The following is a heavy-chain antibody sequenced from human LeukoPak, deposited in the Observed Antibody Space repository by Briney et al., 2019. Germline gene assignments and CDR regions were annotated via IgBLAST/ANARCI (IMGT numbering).Heavy chain of an antibody. CDR1: GFTFGDYA. CDR3: TRAPSQNTAMVTPPFDY. J-gene: IGHJ4*02. D-gene: IGHD5-18*01. Sequence: GGSLRLSCTASGFTFGDYAMRWFRQAPGKGLEWVGFIRSKAYGGTTEYAASVKGRFTISRDDSKSIAYLQMNSLKTEDTAVYYCTRAPSQNTAMVTPPFDYWGQGTLVTVSS. CDR2: IRSKAYGGTT. V-gene: IGHV3-49*03.